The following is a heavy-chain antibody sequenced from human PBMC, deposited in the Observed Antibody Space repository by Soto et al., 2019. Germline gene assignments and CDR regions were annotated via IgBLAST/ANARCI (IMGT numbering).Heavy chain of an antibody. J-gene: IGHJ4*02. D-gene: IGHD3-9*01. CDR2: IYWDDDK. CDR1: GFSLSSRKMG. V-gene: IGHV2-5*02. Sequence: SGPTLVNPTQTLTLTCNFSGFSLSSRKMGVGWIRQPPGKALEWLALIYWDDDKRYRPSLNNRLTITKDTSKNQVLLTMTNLAPVDTATYYCAHTGYYDLLTFDYWGQGTLVTVSS. CDR3: AHTGYYDLLTFDY.